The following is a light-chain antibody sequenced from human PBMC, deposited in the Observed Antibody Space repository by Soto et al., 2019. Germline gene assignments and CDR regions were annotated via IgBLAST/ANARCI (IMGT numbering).Light chain of an antibody. CDR2: GAS. J-gene: IGKJ1*01. V-gene: IGKV3-20*01. CDR1: QSISSDY. CDR3: QQYGYYPPRT. Sequence: EIVLTQSPGTLSLSPGDRATLSCGASQSISSDYLAWYQQHPGQAPRLLIYGASIRATGIPDRFIGRGSGTAFGPTTNRMEPEDFAVYYCQQYGYYPPRTFGPGTKVEIK.